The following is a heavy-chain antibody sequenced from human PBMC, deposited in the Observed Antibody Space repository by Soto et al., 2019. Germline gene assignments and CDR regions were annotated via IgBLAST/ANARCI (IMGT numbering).Heavy chain of an antibody. Sequence: SETMCVTCTVASVSIRTYCWTWIRTPPGKALEWIGYIYHTGTTNYNPSLTSRVTILLDTSKNQFSLNLYSVTAADTAVYYCARGVEEPDALDIWGQGTMVTVSS. D-gene: IGHD1-1*01. CDR2: IYHTGTT. J-gene: IGHJ3*02. CDR3: ARGVEEPDALDI. V-gene: IGHV4-59*08. CDR1: SVSIRTYC.